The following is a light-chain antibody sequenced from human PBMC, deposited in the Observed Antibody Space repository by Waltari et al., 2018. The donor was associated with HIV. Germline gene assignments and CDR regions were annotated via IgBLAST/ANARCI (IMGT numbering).Light chain of an antibody. CDR1: HAIDSNH. CDR2: GGS. CDR3: QQFDMLPET. V-gene: IGKV3-20*01. J-gene: IGKJ1*01. Sequence: EIALTQSPRTLSLSHGDGGTLFCRASHAIDSNHLAWYQHKPGQSPRLLIYGGSVRASGVPDRFSGSVSGTDFTLTIARVEPEDFAVYYCQQFDMLPETYGQGTKVE.